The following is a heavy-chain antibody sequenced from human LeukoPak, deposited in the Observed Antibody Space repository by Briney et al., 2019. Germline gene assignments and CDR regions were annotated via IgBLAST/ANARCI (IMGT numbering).Heavy chain of an antibody. V-gene: IGHV1-69*04. CDR3: AREGVSNCSGVFCYFDY. J-gene: IGHJ4*02. Sequence: SVKVSCKASGGTFSSYAISWVRQAPGQGLEWMGRIIPTLEIANYAQKFQGRVTITADKSTSTAYMELSSLRPEDTAVYYCAREGVSNCSGVFCYFDYWGQGTLVTVSS. D-gene: IGHD2-15*01. CDR2: IIPTLEIA. CDR1: GGTFSSYA.